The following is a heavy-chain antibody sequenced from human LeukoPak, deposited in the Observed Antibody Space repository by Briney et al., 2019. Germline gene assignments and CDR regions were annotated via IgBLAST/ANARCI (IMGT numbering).Heavy chain of an antibody. V-gene: IGHV1-2*02. CDR1: GYTFTDYY. D-gene: IGHD2-2*01. CDR3: YQNGIDAFDI. CDR2: INPNTGDT. J-gene: IGHJ3*02. Sequence: ASVKVSCKASGYTFTDYYIHWVRQAPGKGLEWMGWINPNTGDTNYAQNFQGRVTMTRGTSISTAYMELSRLRSDDTAVYYCYQNGIDAFDIWGQGTMVTVSS.